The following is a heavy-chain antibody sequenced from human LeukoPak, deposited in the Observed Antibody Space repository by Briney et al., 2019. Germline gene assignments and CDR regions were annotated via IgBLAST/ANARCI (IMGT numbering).Heavy chain of an antibody. J-gene: IGHJ5*01. CDR3: ARDEGVCSGGSCVDS. D-gene: IGHD2-15*01. CDR1: VYTFTGYY. V-gene: IGHV1-2*02. Sequence: ASVQVSCKASVYTFTGYYLHLVRQAPGQGLEWMGWINPDNGVTNYAQKFQGRVTLTRDTSIRTAYMELSRLRSDDTAVYYCARDEGVCSGGSCVDSWGQGTLVTVSS. CDR2: INPDNGVT.